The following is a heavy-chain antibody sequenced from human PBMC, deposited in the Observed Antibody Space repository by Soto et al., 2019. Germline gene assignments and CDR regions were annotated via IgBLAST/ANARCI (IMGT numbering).Heavy chain of an antibody. CDR2: IYPGDSDT. CDR3: ARDSGYDPHYYGMDV. CDR1: GYSFTSYW. J-gene: IGHJ6*02. D-gene: IGHD5-12*01. Sequence: GESLKISCKGSGYSFTSYWIGWVRQMPGKGLEWMGIIYPGDSDTRYSPSFQGQVTISADKSISTAYLQWSSPKASDTAMYYCARDSGYDPHYYGMDVWGQGTTVTVSS. V-gene: IGHV5-51*01.